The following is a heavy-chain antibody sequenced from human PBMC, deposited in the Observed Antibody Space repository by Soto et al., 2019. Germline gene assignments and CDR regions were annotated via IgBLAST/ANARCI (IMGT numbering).Heavy chain of an antibody. J-gene: IGHJ4*02. Sequence: GASVKVSCKASGYTFTSYGISWVRQAPGKGLEWMGWISAYNGNTNYAQKLQGRVTMTTDTSTSTAYMELRSLRSDDTAVYYCARRSEQWLVPDFDYWGQGTLVTVSS. CDR3: ARRSEQWLVPDFDY. D-gene: IGHD6-19*01. CDR2: ISAYNGNT. CDR1: GYTFTSYG. V-gene: IGHV1-18*01.